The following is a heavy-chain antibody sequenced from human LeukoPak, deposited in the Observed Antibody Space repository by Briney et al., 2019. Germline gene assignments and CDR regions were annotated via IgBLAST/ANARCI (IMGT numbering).Heavy chain of an antibody. V-gene: IGHV3-23*01. J-gene: IGHJ4*02. D-gene: IGHD2-2*01. CDR1: GFTFSDYW. CDR3: ARQYQLLSLDPYYFDY. CDR2: ISGSGGST. Sequence: GGSLRLSCAASGFTFSDYWMSWVRQAPGKGLEWVSAISGSGGSTYYADSVKGRFTISRDNSKNTLYLQMNSLRAEDTAVYYCARQYQLLSLDPYYFDYWGQGTLVTVS.